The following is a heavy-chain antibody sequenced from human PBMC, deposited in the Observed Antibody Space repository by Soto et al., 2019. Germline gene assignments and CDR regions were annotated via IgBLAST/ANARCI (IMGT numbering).Heavy chain of an antibody. V-gene: IGHV6-1*01. D-gene: IGHD3-10*01. Sequence: SQTLSLTCAISGDSVSSNSAAWNWIRQSPSRGLEWLGRTYYRSKWYNDYAVSVKSRITINPDTSKNQFSLQLNSVAPEDTAVYYCARVRVYGSGSYGHKIYSCYYSMEGWGQGTRSTASS. CDR3: ARVRVYGSGSYGHKIYSCYYSMEG. CDR2: TYYRSKWYN. CDR1: GDSVSSNSAA. J-gene: IGHJ6*02.